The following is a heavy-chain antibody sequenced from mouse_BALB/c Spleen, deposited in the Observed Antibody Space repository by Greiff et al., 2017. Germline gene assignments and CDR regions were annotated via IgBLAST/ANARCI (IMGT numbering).Heavy chain of an antibody. CDR3: ARWLLRGSFDY. CDR2: INPYNDGT. CDR1: GYTFTSYV. D-gene: IGHD2-3*01. J-gene: IGHJ2*01. Sequence: VQLKESGPELVKPGASVKMSCKASGYTFTSYVMHWVKQKPGQGLEWIGYINPYNDGTKYNEKFKGKATLTSDKSSSTAYMELSSLTSEDSAVYYCARWLLRGSFDYWGQGTTLTVSS. V-gene: IGHV1-14*01.